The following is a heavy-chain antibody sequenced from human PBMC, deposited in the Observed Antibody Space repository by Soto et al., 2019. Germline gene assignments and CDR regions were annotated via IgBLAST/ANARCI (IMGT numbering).Heavy chain of an antibody. V-gene: IGHV4-31*03. J-gene: IGHJ4*02. CDR2: IYYSGST. CDR3: ARGGLYYDYVWGSYRYGYFDL. Sequence: QVQLQESGPGLVKPSQTLSLTCTVSGGSISSGGSYWSWIRQHPGEGLEWIGYIYYSGSTYYNPSLVSRVLISVDTSKNQFSLKLSSVSAADTAVYYCARGGLYYDYVWGSYRYGYFDLWGQGTLVTVSS. CDR1: GGSISSGGSY. D-gene: IGHD3-16*02.